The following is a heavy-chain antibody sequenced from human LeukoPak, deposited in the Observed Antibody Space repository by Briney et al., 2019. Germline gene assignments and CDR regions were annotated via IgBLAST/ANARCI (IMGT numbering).Heavy chain of an antibody. CDR1: GYTFNGQY. Sequence: AAAKDSCKASGYTFNGQYIHWVRQDAGQGLEWLGLINPNGRGTNYAQKFQGRVTMTRDTSISTAYMELSRLRSDDTAVYYCARSRDGYNQDNWFDPWGQGTLVTVSS. CDR3: ARSRDGYNQDNWFDP. J-gene: IGHJ5*02. V-gene: IGHV1-2*02. D-gene: IGHD5-24*01. CDR2: INPNGRGT.